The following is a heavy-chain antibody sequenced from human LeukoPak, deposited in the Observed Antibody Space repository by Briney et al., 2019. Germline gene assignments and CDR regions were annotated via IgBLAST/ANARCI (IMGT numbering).Heavy chain of an antibody. CDR2: ISSSSSYI. Sequence: GGSLRLSCAASGFTFSTYSMNWVRQAPGKGLEWVSSISSSSSYIYYADSAKGRFTISGDNAKNSLYLQMNSLRAEDTAVYFCARGLYYDSSAYYYWGQGTLVTVSS. CDR1: GFTFSTYS. V-gene: IGHV3-21*01. D-gene: IGHD3-22*01. CDR3: ARGLYYDSSAYYY. J-gene: IGHJ4*02.